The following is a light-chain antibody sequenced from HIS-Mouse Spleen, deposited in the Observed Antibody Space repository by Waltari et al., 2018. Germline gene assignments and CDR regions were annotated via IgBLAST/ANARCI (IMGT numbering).Light chain of an antibody. J-gene: IGLJ2*01. CDR1: KFGDKY. CDR2: QDS. Sequence: SYELTQPPSVSVSPGQTASITCYGDKFGDKYACWYQQKPGQSPVLVIYQDSKRPSGIPERFSGSNSGNTATLTISGTQAMDEADYYCQAWDSSTAVFGGGTKLTVL. V-gene: IGLV3-1*01. CDR3: QAWDSSTAV.